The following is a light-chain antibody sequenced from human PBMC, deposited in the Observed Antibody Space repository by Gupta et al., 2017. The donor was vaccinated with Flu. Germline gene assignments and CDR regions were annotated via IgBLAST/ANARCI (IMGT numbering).Light chain of an antibody. CDR3: QAWDGSAYV. Sequence: SYELTQPPSVSVSPGQTASVPCSGDNLGNKYVCWYQQKPGQSPVLVIHIDNKRPSGIPERFSGSNSGNTATLTISGTQPVDEADYFCQAWDGSAYVFGPGTRVAVL. CDR1: NLGNKY. J-gene: IGLJ1*01. CDR2: IDN. V-gene: IGLV3-1*01.